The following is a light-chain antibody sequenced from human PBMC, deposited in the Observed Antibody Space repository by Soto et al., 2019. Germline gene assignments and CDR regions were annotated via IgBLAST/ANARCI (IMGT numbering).Light chain of an antibody. Sequence: QSVLTQPPSASGSFGQSVTISCTGTSSDVGGYNYVSWYQQHPGKAPKLMIYEVSERPSGVPDRFSGSKSGNTASLTVSGLQADDEADYYGSTYSGTHYHHVFRTGTKVPVL. V-gene: IGLV2-8*01. J-gene: IGLJ1*01. CDR3: STYSGTHYHHV. CDR2: EVS. CDR1: SSDVGGYNY.